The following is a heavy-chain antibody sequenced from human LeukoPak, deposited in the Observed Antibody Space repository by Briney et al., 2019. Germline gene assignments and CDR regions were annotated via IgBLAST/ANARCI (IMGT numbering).Heavy chain of an antibody. CDR3: ARCNYYDSSRHPTSFEN. CDR1: GFTFGSYW. CDR2: IKEDESEK. J-gene: IGHJ4*02. V-gene: IGHV3-7*01. Sequence: GGSLRLSCAASGFTFGSYWMTWVRQAPGKGLEWVANIKEDESEKYYVDSVRGRFTFSRDNAKNSLYLQMNSLRAEDTAVYYCARCNYYDSSRHPTSFENWGQGTLVTVSS. D-gene: IGHD3-22*01.